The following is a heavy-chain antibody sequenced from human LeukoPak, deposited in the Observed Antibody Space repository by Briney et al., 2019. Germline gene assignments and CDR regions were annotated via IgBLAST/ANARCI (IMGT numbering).Heavy chain of an antibody. CDR3: ARVVSGAGTGSYFDS. V-gene: IGHV1-46*01. D-gene: IGHD1-1*01. Sequence: ASVKVSCKASGYTFTDYYIHWVRQAPGQGLEWMGIINPSGGSTRYTQKFQGRVTMTRDKSTSTVYMELSSLRSEDTAIFYCARVVSGAGTGSYFDSWGQGTLVTVSS. J-gene: IGHJ4*02. CDR2: INPSGGST. CDR1: GYTFTDYY.